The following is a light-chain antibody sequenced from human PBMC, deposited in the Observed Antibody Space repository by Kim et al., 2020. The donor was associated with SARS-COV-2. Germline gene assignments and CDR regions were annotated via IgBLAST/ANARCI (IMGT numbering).Light chain of an antibody. Sequence: ENVLTQSPGTLSLSPGERATLSCRASQSVSSSYLAWYQQKPGQAPRLLIYDASSRATGIPDSFSGSGSGTDFTLTSNRLEPEDFAVFYCQLCGKSSLTFGRGTKVDSK. CDR2: DAS. CDR3: QLCGKSSLT. CDR1: QSVSSSY. J-gene: IGKJ4*01. V-gene: IGKV3-20*01.